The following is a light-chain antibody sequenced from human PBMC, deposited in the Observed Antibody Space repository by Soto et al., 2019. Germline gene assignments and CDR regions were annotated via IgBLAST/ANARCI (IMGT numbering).Light chain of an antibody. CDR2: LNSDGSH. Sequence: QLVLTQSPSASASLGASVKLTCTLSSGHSNYAIAWHQQQPEKGPRYLMKLNSDGSHSKGDGIPDRFSGSSSGAERYLTISSLQSEDVAYYYCQTWGTGTHVVFGGGTKLTVL. CDR3: QTWGTGTHVV. V-gene: IGLV4-69*01. J-gene: IGLJ2*01. CDR1: SGHSNYA.